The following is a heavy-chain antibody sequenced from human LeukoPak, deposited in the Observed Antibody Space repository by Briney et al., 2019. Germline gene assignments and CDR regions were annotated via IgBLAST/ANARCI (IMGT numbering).Heavy chain of an antibody. D-gene: IGHD3-10*01. CDR2: IYSGGST. Sequence: PGGSLRLSCAASGFTVSSNYMSWVRQAPGKGLEGVSVIYSGGSTYYADSVKGRFTISRDNSKNTLYLQMNSLRAEDTAVYYCARVFSYYYGSGSYDYFDYWGQGTLVTVSS. CDR3: ARVFSYYYGSGSYDYFDY. V-gene: IGHV3-53*01. CDR1: GFTVSSNY. J-gene: IGHJ4*02.